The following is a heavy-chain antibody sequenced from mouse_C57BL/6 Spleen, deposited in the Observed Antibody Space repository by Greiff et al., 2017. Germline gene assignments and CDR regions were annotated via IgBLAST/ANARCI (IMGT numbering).Heavy chain of an antibody. CDR2: INPSSGGT. V-gene: IGHV1-42*01. Sequence: DVKLVESGPELVKPWASVTISCKASGYSFTGYYMNWVNQTPEKSLEWIGEINPSSGGTTYNQKFKAKATFTVDKSSSTAYMQIKRLTAEDSAVYYGARTPARAAWFAYWGQGTLVTVSA. D-gene: IGHD3-1*01. CDR1: GYSFTGYY. CDR3: ARTPARAAWFAY. J-gene: IGHJ3*01.